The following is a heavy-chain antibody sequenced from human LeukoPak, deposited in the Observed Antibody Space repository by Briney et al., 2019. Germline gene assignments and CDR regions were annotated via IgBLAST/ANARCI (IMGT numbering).Heavy chain of an antibody. V-gene: IGHV3-30-3*01. CDR1: GFTFSSYA. CDR3: ARSITMVRGVIGYFDY. CDR2: ISYDGSNK. Sequence: GRSPRLSSAAPGFTFSSYAMHWVPQAPGKGLEWVAGISYDGSNKYYADSVKGRFTISRDNSKNTLYLQMNSLRAEDTAVYYCARSITMVRGVIGYFDYWGQGTLVTVSS. D-gene: IGHD3-10*01. J-gene: IGHJ4*02.